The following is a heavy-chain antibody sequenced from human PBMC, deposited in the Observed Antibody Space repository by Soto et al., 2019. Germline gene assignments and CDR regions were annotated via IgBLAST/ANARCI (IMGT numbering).Heavy chain of an antibody. V-gene: IGHV1-2*02. CDR3: ARDQTPSSGWPGMDV. J-gene: IGHJ6*02. CDR1: GYTFTDYH. Sequence: ASVKVSCKXSGYTFTDYHMHWVRQAPGQGLEWMGWINPDSGGTNYAQKFQGRVTVTRDTSISTAYMEVSRVRSDDTAMYYCARDQTPSSGWPGMDVWGQGTTVTVSS. CDR2: INPDSGGT. D-gene: IGHD6-19*01.